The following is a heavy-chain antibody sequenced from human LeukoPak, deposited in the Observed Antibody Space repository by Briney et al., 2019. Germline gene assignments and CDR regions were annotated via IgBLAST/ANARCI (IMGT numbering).Heavy chain of an antibody. D-gene: IGHD4/OR15-4a*01. J-gene: IGHJ4*02. V-gene: IGHV4-59*12. CDR1: GGSISSYY. CDR2: IYYSGST. Sequence: SETLSLTCTVSGGSISSYYWSWIRQPPGKGLEWIGYIYYSGSTNYNPSLKSRVTISVDTSKNQFSLKLSSVTAADTAVYYCTRDQDYLFDHWGQGALVTVSS. CDR3: TRDQDYLFDH.